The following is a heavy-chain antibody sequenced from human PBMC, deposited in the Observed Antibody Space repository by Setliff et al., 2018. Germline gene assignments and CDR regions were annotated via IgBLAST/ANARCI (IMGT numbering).Heavy chain of an antibody. Sequence: GESLKISCKASGYSFTNYWIGWVRQMPGKGLEWMGVVYCGDSDTRYSPSFQGQVTMSADKSIRSAYLQWSSLKATDTAMYYCARHRGGNAGYYFDYWGQGTLVTVS. D-gene: IGHD2-15*01. CDR1: GYSFTNYW. J-gene: IGHJ4*02. V-gene: IGHV5-51*01. CDR2: VYCGDSDT. CDR3: ARHRGGNAGYYFDY.